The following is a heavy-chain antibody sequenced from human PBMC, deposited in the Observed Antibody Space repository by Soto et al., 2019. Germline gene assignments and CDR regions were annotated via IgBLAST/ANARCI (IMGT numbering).Heavy chain of an antibody. D-gene: IGHD2-8*01. CDR2: INPKSGGT. CDR1: GYSFTDYH. Sequence: ASMKVSCKASGYSFTDYHIHWVRQAPGQGLEWLGRINPKSGGTSTAQKFQGWVTMTTDTSISTASMELTRLTSDDTAIYYCARGDSTDCSNGVCSFFYNHDMDVGG. CDR3: ARGDSTDCSNGVCSFFYNHDMDV. J-gene: IGHJ6*02. V-gene: IGHV1-2*04.